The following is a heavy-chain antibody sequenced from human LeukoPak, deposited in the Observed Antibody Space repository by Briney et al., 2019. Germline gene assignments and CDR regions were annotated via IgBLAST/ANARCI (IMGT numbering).Heavy chain of an antibody. V-gene: IGHV1-18*01. D-gene: IGHD3-10*01. CDR1: GYTXTSYG. Sequence: GASVKVSCKASGYTXTSYGISWVRQAPGQGLEWMGWINADNGNTRYAQKLQGRVTMTTDTSTTTAYMDLRSLRSDDTAVYYCARDADGSGTLLDYWGRGTLVTVSS. CDR3: ARDADGSGTLLDY. CDR2: INADNGNT. J-gene: IGHJ4*02.